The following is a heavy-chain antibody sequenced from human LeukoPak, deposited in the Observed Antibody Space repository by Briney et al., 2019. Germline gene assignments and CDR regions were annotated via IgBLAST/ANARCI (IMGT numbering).Heavy chain of an antibody. CDR3: ARTREWLTDY. J-gene: IGHJ4*02. CDR1: GGSISSYY. V-gene: IGHV4-59*08. D-gene: IGHD6-19*01. Sequence: PSETLSLTCTVSGGSISSYYWSWIRQPPGKGLEWIGYIYYSGSTNYNPSLKSRVTISVDTSKNQFSLKLSSVTAEDTAVYYCARTREWLTDYWGQGTLVTVSS. CDR2: IYYSGST.